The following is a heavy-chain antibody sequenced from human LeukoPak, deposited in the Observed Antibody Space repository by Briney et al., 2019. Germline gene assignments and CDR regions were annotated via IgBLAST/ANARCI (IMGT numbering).Heavy chain of an antibody. J-gene: IGHJ4*02. Sequence: ASVKVSCKASGGTFSSYAISWVRQAPGQGLEWMGGIIPIFGTANYAQKFQGRVTITADESTSTAYMELSSLRSEDTAVYYCARVNLRGLVRGVIIDFDYWGQGTLVTVSS. D-gene: IGHD3-10*01. CDR2: IIPIFGTA. CDR3: ARVNLRGLVRGVIIDFDY. V-gene: IGHV1-69*13. CDR1: GGTFSSYA.